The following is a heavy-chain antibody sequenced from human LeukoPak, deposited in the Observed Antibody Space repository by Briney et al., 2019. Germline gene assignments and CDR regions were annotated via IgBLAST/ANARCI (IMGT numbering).Heavy chain of an antibody. V-gene: IGHV3-69-1*01. Sequence: NPGGSLRLSCAASGFTFTDYTINWVRQAPGKGLEWVSSISTSSNVYYADSVKGRFTVSRDHAKNSVYLQTNSLRAEDTAVYYCARDRSYVGFDYWGQGTLVTVSS. CDR3: ARDRSYVGFDY. CDR2: ISTSSNV. J-gene: IGHJ4*02. CDR1: GFTFTDYT. D-gene: IGHD4-23*01.